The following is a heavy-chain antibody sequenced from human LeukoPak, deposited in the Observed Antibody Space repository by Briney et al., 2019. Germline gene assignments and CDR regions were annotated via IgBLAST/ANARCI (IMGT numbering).Heavy chain of an antibody. CDR2: IYSGGNT. CDR1: GFTFSSYE. CDR3: ARDGRGSRSSWFDP. V-gene: IGHV3-66*01. D-gene: IGHD3-10*01. Sequence: PGGSLRLSCAASGFTFSSYEMNWVRQAPGKGLECVSVIYSGGNTYYADSVKGRFTISRDNSKNTLYLQMNSLRAEDTAVYYCARDGRGSRSSWFDPWGQGTLVIVSS. J-gene: IGHJ5*02.